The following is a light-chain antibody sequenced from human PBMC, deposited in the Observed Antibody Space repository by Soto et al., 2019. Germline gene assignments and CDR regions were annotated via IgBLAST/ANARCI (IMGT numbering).Light chain of an antibody. V-gene: IGKV1-12*01. CDR2: GAS. J-gene: IGKJ5*01. CDR3: QQANSFPIT. Sequence: DIQMTQSPPSVSASLGYRVTITCRASQDVGKWFACYQQKPGKAPTLLIHGASSLQSGVPPRYSGSGYGTDFTLTISSLQPEDFATYYCQQANSFPITFGQGTRLEIK. CDR1: QDVGKW.